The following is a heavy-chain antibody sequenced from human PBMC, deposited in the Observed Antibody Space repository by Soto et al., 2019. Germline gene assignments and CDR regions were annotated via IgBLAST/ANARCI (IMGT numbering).Heavy chain of an antibody. D-gene: IGHD3-22*01. CDR3: AGDPDSHYNDSHASSYP. CDR1: VGTFSTYT. V-gene: IGHV1-69*08. Sequence: QVQLVQSGAEVKKPGSSVKVSCKASVGTFSTYTITWVRQAPGQGLEWMGRIIPIIGIINYAQKFQGRVTINADKFTGTAYMELTRLRSDDTAVYYCAGDPDSHYNDSHASSYPWGQGTLVTVSS. CDR2: IIPIIGII. J-gene: IGHJ5*02.